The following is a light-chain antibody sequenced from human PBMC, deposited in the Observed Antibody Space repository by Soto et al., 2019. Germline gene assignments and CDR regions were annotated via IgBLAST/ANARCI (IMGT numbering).Light chain of an antibody. V-gene: IGKV3-20*01. CDR1: QSVSSSY. CDR2: GAS. J-gene: IGKJ3*01. Sequence: EIVLTQSPGTLSLSPGERATLSCRASQSVSSSYLAWYQQKTGQAPRLLIYGASSRATGIPDRFSGSGSGTEFTLTISRLEPEDFAVYYCQQYGSSLFTFGPGTKVDIK. CDR3: QQYGSSLFT.